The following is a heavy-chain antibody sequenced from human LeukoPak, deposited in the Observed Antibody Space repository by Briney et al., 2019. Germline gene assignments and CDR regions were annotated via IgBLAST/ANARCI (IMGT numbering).Heavy chain of an antibody. V-gene: IGHV3-48*03. CDR3: VNDYDRTNGY. Sequence: GGSLRLSCAASGFTFSSYEMNWVRQAPGKGLEWVSYISSSGSTIYYADSVKGRFTISRDNAKNSLYLQMNSLRAEDTAFYYCVNDYDRTNGYWGQGTLVTVSS. D-gene: IGHD4-17*01. J-gene: IGHJ4*02. CDR2: ISSSGSTI. CDR1: GFTFSSYE.